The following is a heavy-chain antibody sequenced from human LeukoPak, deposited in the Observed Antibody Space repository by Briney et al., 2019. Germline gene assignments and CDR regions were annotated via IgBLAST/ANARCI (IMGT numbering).Heavy chain of an antibody. CDR2: ISSSSSYI. CDR1: GFTFSSYS. CDR3: ARAPVRYFDWLPRGYYYMDV. J-gene: IGHJ6*03. V-gene: IGHV3-21*04. Sequence: GGSLRLSCAASGFTFSSYSMNWVRQAPGKGLEWVSSISSSSSYIYYADSVKGRFTISRDNSKNTLYLQMNSLRSEDTAVYYCARAPVRYFDWLPRGYYYMDVWGKGTTVTVSS. D-gene: IGHD3-9*01.